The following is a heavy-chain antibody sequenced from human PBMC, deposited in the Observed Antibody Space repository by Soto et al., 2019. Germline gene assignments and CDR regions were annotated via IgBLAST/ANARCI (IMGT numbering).Heavy chain of an antibody. CDR2: ISGTGANA. V-gene: IGHV3-23*01. CDR3: AKEATGPLI. D-gene: IGHD3-10*01. Sequence: PGGSLRLSCAASGLTFGDYAMNWVRQTPGKGLEWVSAISGTGANAYYRDSVKGRFIISRDNSKNMVYLQMNSLKAEDTALYYRAKEATGPLIWGQGTMVTVSS. J-gene: IGHJ3*02. CDR1: GLTFGDYA.